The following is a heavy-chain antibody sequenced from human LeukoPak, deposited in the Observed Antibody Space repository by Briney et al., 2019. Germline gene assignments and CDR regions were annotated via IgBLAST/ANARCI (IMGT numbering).Heavy chain of an antibody. CDR1: GFMFSSNA. V-gene: IGHV3-23*01. CDR2: ITAGGDTT. J-gene: IGHJ4*02. Sequence: GGSLRLSCAASGFMFSSNAMTWVRQAPGKGLECVSAITAGGDTTYYADSVKGRFTTSRDNSKNTLFLQLNSLRAEDTAIYYCAKAFGSNGYYQLPIDFWGQGTLVTVSS. CDR3: AKAFGSNGYYQLPIDF. D-gene: IGHD3-22*01.